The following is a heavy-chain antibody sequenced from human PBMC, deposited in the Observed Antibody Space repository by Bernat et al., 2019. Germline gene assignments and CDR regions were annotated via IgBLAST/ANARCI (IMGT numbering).Heavy chain of an antibody. CDR1: GGSISSSSYY. J-gene: IGHJ4*02. D-gene: IGHD6-13*01. CDR3: ARLANWIRSSWYPDY. Sequence: QLQLQESGPGLVKPSETLSLTCTVSGGSISSSSYYWGWIRQPPGKGLEWIGSIYYSGSTYYNPSLKSRVTISVDRSKNQFSLKLSSVTAADTAEYYCARLANWIRSSWYPDYWGQGTLVTVSS. V-gene: IGHV4-39*01. CDR2: IYYSGST.